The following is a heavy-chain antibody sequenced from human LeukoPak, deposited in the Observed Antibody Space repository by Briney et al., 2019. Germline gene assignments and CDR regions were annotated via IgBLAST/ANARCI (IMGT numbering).Heavy chain of an antibody. CDR1: GGTFSSYA. CDR2: IIPIFGIA. CDR3: ASDIVVVPAAISYYYGMDV. J-gene: IGHJ6*02. V-gene: IGHV1-69*04. Sequence: SVKVSCKASGGTFSSYAISWVRQAPGQGLEWMGRIIPIFGIANYAQKFQGRVTITADKSTSTAYMELSSLRSEDTAVYYCASDIVVVPAAISYYYGMDVWGQGTTVTVSS. D-gene: IGHD2-2*02.